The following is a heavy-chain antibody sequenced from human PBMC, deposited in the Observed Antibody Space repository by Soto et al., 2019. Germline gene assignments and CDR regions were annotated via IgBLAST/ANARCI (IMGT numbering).Heavy chain of an antibody. CDR3: ARTDYGDYVGTYYFDY. D-gene: IGHD4-17*01. Sequence: GASVKVSCKASGGTFSSYTISWVRQAPGQGLEWMGRIIPILGIANYAQKFQGRVTITADKSTSTAYMELSSLRSEDTAVYYCARTDYGDYVGTYYFDYWGQGTLVTVSS. J-gene: IGHJ4*02. CDR1: GGTFSSYT. V-gene: IGHV1-69*02. CDR2: IIPILGIA.